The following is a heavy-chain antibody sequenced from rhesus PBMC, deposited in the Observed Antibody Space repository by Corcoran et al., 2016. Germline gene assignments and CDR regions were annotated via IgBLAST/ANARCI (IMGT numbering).Heavy chain of an antibody. J-gene: IGHJ4*01. CDR3: AREEYLDWLLHYYFDY. V-gene: IGHV4-165*01. CDR1: GGSFSGYY. D-gene: IGHD3-3*01. CDR2: ISGSSGST. Sequence: QVQLQESGPGLVKPSETLSLTCAVSGGSFSGYYWGWIRQPPGKGLEGIGYISGSSGSTDDNPSLKSRVTIATDTSKNQFSLKLSSVTAADTAVYYCAREEYLDWLLHYYFDYWGQGVLVTVSS.